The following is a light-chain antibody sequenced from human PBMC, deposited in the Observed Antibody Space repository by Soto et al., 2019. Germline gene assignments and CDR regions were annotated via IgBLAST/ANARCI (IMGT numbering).Light chain of an antibody. J-gene: IGLJ2*01. CDR2: DNN. CDR1: SSNIGAGYD. Sequence: QSALTQPPSVSGAPGQRVTISCTGSSSNIGAGYDVHWYQQLPGTAPKLLIYDNNNRPSGVPDRFSGSKSGTSASLAITGLQAEDEADYYCQSYDSSLSGSVVFGGGTKVTVL. V-gene: IGLV1-40*01. CDR3: QSYDSSLSGSVV.